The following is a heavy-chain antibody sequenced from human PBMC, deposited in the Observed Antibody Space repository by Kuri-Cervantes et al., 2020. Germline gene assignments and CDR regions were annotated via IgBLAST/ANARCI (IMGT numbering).Heavy chain of an antibody. D-gene: IGHD6-6*01. Sequence: SLKISCAASGFTFDDYAMHWVRQAPGKGLEWVSGISWNSGSIGYADSVKGRFTISRDNAKNSLYLQMNSLRAEDTAVYYCARDPAGSSSYFDYWGQGTLVTVSS. CDR3: ARDPAGSSSYFDY. J-gene: IGHJ4*02. CDR1: GFTFDDYA. CDR2: ISWNSGSI. V-gene: IGHV3-9*01.